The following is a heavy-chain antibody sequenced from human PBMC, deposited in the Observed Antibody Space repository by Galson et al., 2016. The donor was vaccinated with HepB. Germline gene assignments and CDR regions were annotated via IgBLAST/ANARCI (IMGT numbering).Heavy chain of an antibody. CDR3: AKDGGDGYNFPYYYGMDV. CDR2: IWYDGTNK. CDR1: GFTFISYG. Sequence: SLRLSCAASGFTFISYGMHWVRQAPGKGLEWVALIWYDGTNKYYADSVKGRFTISRDNSKNTVYLQMNSLRAEDTAVYYCAKDGGDGYNFPYYYGMDVWGQGTTVTVSS. D-gene: IGHD5-24*01. V-gene: IGHV3-33*06. J-gene: IGHJ6*02.